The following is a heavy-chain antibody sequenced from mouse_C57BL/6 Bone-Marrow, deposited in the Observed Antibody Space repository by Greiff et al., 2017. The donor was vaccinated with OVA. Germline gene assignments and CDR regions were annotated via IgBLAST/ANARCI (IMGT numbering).Heavy chain of an antibody. CDR3: AREDGSSHFAD. V-gene: IGHV1-42*01. Sequence: DVKLQESGPELVKPGASVKISCKASGYSFTGYYMNWVKQSPEKSLEWIGEINPSTGGTTYNQKFKAKATLTVDKSSSTAYMQRKRLTSEDSAVYYCAREDGSSHFADWGQGTLVTVSA. D-gene: IGHD1-1*01. J-gene: IGHJ3*01. CDR1: GYSFTGYY. CDR2: INPSTGGT.